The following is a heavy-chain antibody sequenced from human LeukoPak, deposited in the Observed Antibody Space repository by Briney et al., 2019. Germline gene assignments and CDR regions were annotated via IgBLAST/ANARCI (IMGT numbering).Heavy chain of an antibody. CDR3: ARLQPTYCGGDCYPDY. CDR1: GGSICSGNYY. J-gene: IGHJ4*02. D-gene: IGHD2-21*02. CDR2: IYYSGRT. V-gene: IGHV4-39*01. Sequence: PSETLSLTCTVSGGSICSGNYYWGWIRQPPGKGLQWIGSIYYSGRTYYNPSLKSRVTIFVDTSKNQFSLKLNSVTAADTAVYYCARLQPTYCGGDCYPDYWGQGTLVTVSS.